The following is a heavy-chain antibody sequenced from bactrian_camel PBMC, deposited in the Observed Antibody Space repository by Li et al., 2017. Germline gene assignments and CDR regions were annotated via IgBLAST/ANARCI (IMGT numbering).Heavy chain of an antibody. Sequence: VQLVESGGGLVQPGGSLRHSCATSGFTFSNYDMTWVRQAPGKGFEWVSTISTIDGGTSYYSDSVKGRFTISRDNAKNTLYLQMDSLKIEDTALYYCALIGSRLDLWGQGTQVTVS. CDR3: ALIGSRLDL. J-gene: IGHJ4*01. CDR2: ISTIDGGTS. V-gene: IGHV3S40*01. D-gene: IGHD4*01. CDR1: GFTFSNYD.